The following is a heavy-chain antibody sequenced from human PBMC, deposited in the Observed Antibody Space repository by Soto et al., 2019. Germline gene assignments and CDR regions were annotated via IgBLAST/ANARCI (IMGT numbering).Heavy chain of an antibody. CDR3: AKDPSLLWFGELFSPCDY. J-gene: IGHJ4*02. CDR2: ISGSGGST. Sequence: GGSLRLSCAASGFTFSSYAMSWVRQAPGKGLEWVSAISGSGGSTYYADSVKGRFTISRDNSKNTLYLQMNSLRAEDTAVYYCAKDPSLLWFGELFSPCDYWGQGTLVTVSS. D-gene: IGHD3-10*01. CDR1: GFTFSSYA. V-gene: IGHV3-23*01.